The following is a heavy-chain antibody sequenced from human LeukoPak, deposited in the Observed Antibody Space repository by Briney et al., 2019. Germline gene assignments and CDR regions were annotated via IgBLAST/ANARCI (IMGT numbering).Heavy chain of an antibody. D-gene: IGHD6-19*01. V-gene: IGHV3-30*07. J-gene: IGHJ4*02. CDR3: ARVSAVAGTSHFDS. CDR2: ISYDGSNK. Sequence: GGSLRLSCAASGFTFSSYAMHWVRQAPGKGLEWVAVISYDGSNKYYADSVKGRFTISRDNSKNTLYLQMNILRAGDTAVYYCARVSAVAGTSHFDSWGQGTLVTVSS. CDR1: GFTFSSYA.